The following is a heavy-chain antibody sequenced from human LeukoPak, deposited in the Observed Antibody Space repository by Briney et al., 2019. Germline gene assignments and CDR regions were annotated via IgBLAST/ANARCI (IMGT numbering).Heavy chain of an antibody. CDR3: ARGHYDVLTSSYKWTPDY. CDR2: ITSGGGYT. Sequence: GGSLRLSCAASGFTFSIYNMNWVRQAPGKGLEWVSSITSGGGYTYYADSVKGRFTTSRDNAKKSLSLRLDSLRAEDTAVYYCARGHYDVLTSSYKWTPDYWGQGTLVTVSS. CDR1: GFTFSIYN. D-gene: IGHD3-9*01. J-gene: IGHJ4*02. V-gene: IGHV3-21*01.